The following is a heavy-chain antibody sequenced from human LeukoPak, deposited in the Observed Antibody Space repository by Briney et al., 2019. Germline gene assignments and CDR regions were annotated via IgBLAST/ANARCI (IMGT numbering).Heavy chain of an antibody. CDR1: GFTFSSYW. Sequence: GGSLRLSCAASGFTFSSYWMHWVRQAPGKGLVWVSVINGDGSSTRYPDSVKGRFTISRDNAKNSLYLQMNSLRAEDTAVYYCARVSVAGSVIDAFDMWGQGTMVTVSS. CDR3: ARVSVAGSVIDAFDM. J-gene: IGHJ3*02. V-gene: IGHV3-74*01. D-gene: IGHD6-19*01. CDR2: INGDGSST.